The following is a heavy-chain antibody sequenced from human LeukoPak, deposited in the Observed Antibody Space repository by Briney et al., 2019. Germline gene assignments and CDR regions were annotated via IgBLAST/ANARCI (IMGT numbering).Heavy chain of an antibody. D-gene: IGHD2-21*02. CDR1: GFTFSNAW. Sequence: GGSLRLSCAASGFTFSNAWMSWVRQAPGKGLEWVGRIKSKTDGGTTDYAAPVKGRFTISRDDSKRIAYLQMNSLRAEDTAVYYCAKDLRTVVVTAIDYWGQGTLVIVSS. J-gene: IGHJ4*02. V-gene: IGHV3-15*01. CDR2: IKSKTDGGTT. CDR3: AKDLRTVVVTAIDY.